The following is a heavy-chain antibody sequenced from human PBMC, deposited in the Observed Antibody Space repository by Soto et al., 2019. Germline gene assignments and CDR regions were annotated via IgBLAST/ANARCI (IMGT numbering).Heavy chain of an antibody. CDR2: ISAYNGNT. D-gene: IGHD6-13*01. CDR3: ARKTEYSSSWYRTYYFDY. CDR1: GYTFTSYG. J-gene: IGHJ4*02. Sequence: ASVKVSCKASGYTFTSYGISWVRQAPGQGLEWMGWISAYNGNTNYAQKIQGRVTMTTDTSTSTAYMELRSPRSDDTAVYYCARKTEYSSSWYRTYYFDYWGQGTLVTVSS. V-gene: IGHV1-18*01.